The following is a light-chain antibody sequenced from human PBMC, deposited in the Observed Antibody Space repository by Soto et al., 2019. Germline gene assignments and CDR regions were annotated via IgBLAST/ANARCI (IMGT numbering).Light chain of an antibody. CDR3: QHYGSSRT. Sequence: IVLTQSPGTLSLSPGEGATLSCRASQSFSSTYLAWYQQKPGQAPRLLIYGASSRATGIPDRFSGGGSGPDFTLTISRLEPEDFAVYYCQHYGSSRTFGQGTKVEIK. CDR2: GAS. V-gene: IGKV3-20*01. J-gene: IGKJ1*01. CDR1: QSFSSTY.